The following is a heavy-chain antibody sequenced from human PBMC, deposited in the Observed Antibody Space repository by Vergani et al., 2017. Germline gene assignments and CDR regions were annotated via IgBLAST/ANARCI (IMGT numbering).Heavy chain of an antibody. V-gene: IGHV1-69*06. CDR3: ATSGYCSSTSCYNYFDY. CDR2: IIPIFGTA. D-gene: IGHD2-2*02. CDR1: GGTFSSYA. Sequence: QVQLVQSGAEVKKPGSSVKVSCKASGGTFSSYAISWVRQAPGQGLEWMGGIIPIFGTANYAQKFQGRVTITADKSTSTAYMELSRLRSEDTDVYYCATSGYCSSTSCYNYFDYWGQGTLVTVSS. J-gene: IGHJ4*02.